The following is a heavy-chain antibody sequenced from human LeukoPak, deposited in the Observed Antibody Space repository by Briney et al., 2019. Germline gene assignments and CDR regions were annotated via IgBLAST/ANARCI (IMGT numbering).Heavy chain of an antibody. CDR1: GGTFSSYA. Sequence: SSVKVSCKASGGTFSSYAISWVRQALGQGLEWMGGIIPIFGTANYAQKFQGRVTITADESTSTAYMELSSLRSEDTAVYYCARGSYDFWSGYPARYYYYYMDVWGKGTTVTVSS. J-gene: IGHJ6*03. V-gene: IGHV1-69*01. CDR3: ARGSYDFWSGYPARYYYYYMDV. D-gene: IGHD3-3*01. CDR2: IIPIFGTA.